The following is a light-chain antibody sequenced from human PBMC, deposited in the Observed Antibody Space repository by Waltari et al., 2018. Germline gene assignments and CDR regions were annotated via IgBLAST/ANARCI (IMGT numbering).Light chain of an antibody. CDR1: SSDIGGYNY. CDR3: SSYTSSSTGV. V-gene: IGLV2-14*01. J-gene: IGLJ3*02. Sequence: QSALTQPASVSGSPGQPITISCTGTSSDIGGYNYVSWYQQHPGKAPKLMIYEVSNRPAGVSNRFSGSKSGSTASLTIAGLQAEDEADYYCSSYTSSSTGVFGGGTQLTVL. CDR2: EVS.